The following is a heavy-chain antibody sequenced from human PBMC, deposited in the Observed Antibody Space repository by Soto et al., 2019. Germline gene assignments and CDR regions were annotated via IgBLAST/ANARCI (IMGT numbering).Heavy chain of an antibody. J-gene: IGHJ4*02. CDR2: IYDSVNT. D-gene: IGHD3-9*01. CDR3: ARVDHRGYFAILTDY. V-gene: IGHV4-31*03. CDR1: GDSLSSGGHY. Sequence: PXETLSLTCTVAGDSLSSGGHYWSWIRQHPGKGLEWIGHIYDSVNTYYSPSLRSRVTISADMSKNQFSLNLRSVTAADTAVYYCARVDHRGYFAILTDYWGQGTLVTVS.